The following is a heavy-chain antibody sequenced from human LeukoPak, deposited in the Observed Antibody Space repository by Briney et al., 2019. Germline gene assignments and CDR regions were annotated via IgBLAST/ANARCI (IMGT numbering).Heavy chain of an antibody. CDR3: AKGGYCRRTSCNTNSYSGMDV. J-gene: IGHJ6*02. CDR1: GFTFSSYA. CDR2: ISGSGGST. V-gene: IGHV3-23*01. Sequence: GGSLRLSCAASGFTFSSYAMSWVRQAPGKGLEWVSAISGSGGSTYYADSVKGRFTISRDNSKNTLYLQMNSLRAEDTAVYYCAKGGYCRRTSCNTNSYSGMDVWGQGTTVPVSS. D-gene: IGHD2-2*02.